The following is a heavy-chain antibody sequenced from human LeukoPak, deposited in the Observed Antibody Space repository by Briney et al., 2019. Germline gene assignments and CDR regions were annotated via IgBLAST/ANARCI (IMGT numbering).Heavy chain of an antibody. Sequence: SQTLSLTCTVSGGSISSGDYYWSWIRQHPGKGLEWIGYIHYSGSTYYNPSLKSRVSISVSTSKNRFSLQLSSVTAADTAVYYCARVIGYDQLDYWGQGALVTVSS. J-gene: IGHJ4*02. V-gene: IGHV4-31*03. D-gene: IGHD5-12*01. CDR3: ARVIGYDQLDY. CDR1: GGSISSGDYY. CDR2: IHYSGST.